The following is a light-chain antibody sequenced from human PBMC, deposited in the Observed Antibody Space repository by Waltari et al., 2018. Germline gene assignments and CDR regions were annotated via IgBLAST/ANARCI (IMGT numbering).Light chain of an antibody. CDR1: SSDVGGYDY. CDR2: DVS. Sequence: QSALTQPASVSGSPGQSITISCTGTSSDVGGYDYVSWFQQHPGKAPKFMIYDVSNRPSGVSNRFSGSKSGNTASLTISGLQAEDEADYYCSSYTSITPVVFGGGTRLTVL. CDR3: SSYTSITPVV. J-gene: IGLJ2*01. V-gene: IGLV2-14*03.